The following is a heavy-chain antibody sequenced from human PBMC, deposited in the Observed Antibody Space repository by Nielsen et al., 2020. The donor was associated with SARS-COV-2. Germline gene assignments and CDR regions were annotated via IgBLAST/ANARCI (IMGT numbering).Heavy chain of an antibody. D-gene: IGHD3-16*02. Sequence: GESLKISCKGSGYSFTSYWIGWVRQMPGKGLEWMGIIYPGDSDTRYSPSFQGQVTISADKSISTAYLQWSSLKASDTAMYYCARQSRDYVWGSYRSDFDYWGQGTLVTVSS. J-gene: IGHJ4*02. CDR2: IYPGDSDT. V-gene: IGHV5-51*01. CDR1: GYSFTSYW. CDR3: ARQSRDYVWGSYRSDFDY.